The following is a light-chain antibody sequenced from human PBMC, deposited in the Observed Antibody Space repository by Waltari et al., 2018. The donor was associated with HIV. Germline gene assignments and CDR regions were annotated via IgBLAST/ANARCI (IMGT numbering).Light chain of an antibody. CDR2: EVS. J-gene: IGLJ2*01. V-gene: IGLV2-14*01. CDR1: SSDVGGYNY. Sequence: QSALTQPAPVSGPPGQSITLSCTRTSSDVGGYNYVSWYQQHPGNAPKLMSYEVSNRPSGFSNRFSGSKSGNTASLTISGLQAEDEADYYCSSYTSSSTYVVFGGGTKLTVL. CDR3: SSYTSSSTYVV.